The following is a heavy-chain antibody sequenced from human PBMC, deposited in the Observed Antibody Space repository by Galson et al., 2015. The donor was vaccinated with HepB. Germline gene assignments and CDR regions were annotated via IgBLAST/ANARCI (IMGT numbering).Heavy chain of an antibody. D-gene: IGHD3-22*01. CDR3: ARDQRSGYYYANDAFDI. CDR2: ILYDGSNK. J-gene: IGHJ3*02. V-gene: IGHV3-30*04. Sequence: LRLSCAASGFTFSSYAMHWVRQAPGKGLEWVAVILYDGSNKYYADSVKGRFTISRDNSKNTLYLQMNSLRAEDTAVYYCARDQRSGYYYANDAFDIWGQGTMVTVSS. CDR1: GFTFSSYA.